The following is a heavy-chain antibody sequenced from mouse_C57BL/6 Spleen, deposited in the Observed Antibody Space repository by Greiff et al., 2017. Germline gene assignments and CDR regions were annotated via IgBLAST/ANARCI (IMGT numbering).Heavy chain of an antibody. CDR1: GYTFTSYW. J-gene: IGHJ3*01. CDR3: ARDYDYDGEFAY. CDR2: IDPNSGGT. Sequence: QVQLKQPGAELVKPGASVKLSCKASGYTFTSYWMHWVKQRPGRGLEWIGRIDPNSGGTKYNEKFKSKATLTVDKPSSTAYMQLSSLTSEDSAVYYCARDYDYDGEFAYWGQGTLVTVSA. D-gene: IGHD2-4*01. V-gene: IGHV1-72*01.